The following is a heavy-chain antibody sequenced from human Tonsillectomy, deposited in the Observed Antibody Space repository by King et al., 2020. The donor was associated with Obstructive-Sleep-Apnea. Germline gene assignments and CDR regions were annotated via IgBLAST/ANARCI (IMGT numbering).Heavy chain of an antibody. J-gene: IGHJ3*02. D-gene: IGHD5-24*01. V-gene: IGHV3-20*01. Sequence: VQLVESGGGVVRPGGSLRLSCAASGFAFHDYGMGWVRQAPGKGLEWVSGINWNGGSTGYADSVEGRFTISRDNAKNSHFLQMNSLRAEDTALYHCARGIGDGYNDASDMWGQGTMVTVSS. CDR2: INWNGGST. CDR3: ARGIGDGYNDASDM. CDR1: GFAFHDYG.